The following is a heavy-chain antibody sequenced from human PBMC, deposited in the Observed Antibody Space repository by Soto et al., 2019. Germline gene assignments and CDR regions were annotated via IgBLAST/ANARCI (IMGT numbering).Heavy chain of an antibody. CDR2: ISGSGGST. CDR3: AKAREYYYDSSGYYFDY. J-gene: IGHJ4*02. D-gene: IGHD3-22*01. CDR1: GFTFSSYA. V-gene: IGHV3-23*01. Sequence: PGGSLRLSCAASGFTFSSYAMSWVRQAPGKGLEWVSAISGSGGSTYYADSVKGRFTISRDNSKNTLYLQMNSLRAEDTAVYYCAKAREYYYDSSGYYFDYWGQGTLVTVSS.